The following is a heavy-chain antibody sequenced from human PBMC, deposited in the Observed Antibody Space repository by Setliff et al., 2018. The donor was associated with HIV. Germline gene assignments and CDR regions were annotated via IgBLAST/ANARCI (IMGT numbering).Heavy chain of an antibody. CDR3: ARDLFTSGSDRSRQAGYYYYYYMDV. V-gene: IGHV1-69*05. CDR2: RSPIFSTT. D-gene: IGHD3-10*01. Sequence: SVKVSCKGSGDTFTTYVVSWVRQAPGQGLEWMGGRSPIFSTTNYAQKFQGRVTITTDESTSRAHMELSSLRSEDTAVYYCARDLFTSGSDRSRQAGYYYYYYMDVWGKGTTVTVSS. CDR1: GDTFTTYV. J-gene: IGHJ6*03.